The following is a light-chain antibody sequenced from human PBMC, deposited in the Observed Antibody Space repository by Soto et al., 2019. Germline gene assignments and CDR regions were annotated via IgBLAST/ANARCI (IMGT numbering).Light chain of an antibody. CDR2: AAS. CDR3: QKYNSAPLT. Sequence: DIQMTQSPSSLSASVGDRVTITCRASQGISHYLAWYQQKPGKVPKLLIYAASTLQSGVPSRFSGSGSGTDCTVPISSLQPEDVATYYCQKYNSAPLTFGGGTKVEIK. J-gene: IGKJ4*01. CDR1: QGISHY. V-gene: IGKV1-27*01.